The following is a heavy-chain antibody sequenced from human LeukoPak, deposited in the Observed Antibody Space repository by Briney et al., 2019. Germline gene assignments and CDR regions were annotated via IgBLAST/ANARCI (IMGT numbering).Heavy chain of an antibody. V-gene: IGHV3-33*01. D-gene: IGHD5-18*01. CDR3: ARETAMVRYYSYYGMDV. J-gene: IGHJ6*02. Sequence: PGGSLRLSCAASGFTFSGYGMHWVRQAPGKGLEWVAVIWYDGSNKYYADSVKGRFTISRDNSKNTLYLQMNSLRAEDTAVYYCARETAMVRYYSYYGMDVWGQGTTVTVSS. CDR2: IWYDGSNK. CDR1: GFTFSGYG.